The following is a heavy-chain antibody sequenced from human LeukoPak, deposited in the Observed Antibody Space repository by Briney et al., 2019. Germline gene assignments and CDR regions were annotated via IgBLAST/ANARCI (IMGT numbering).Heavy chain of an antibody. CDR1: GFTFDDYA. J-gene: IGHJ3*02. CDR3: AKDSTDDYGDYVSPHDAFDI. Sequence: LRLSCAASGFTFDDYAMHWVRQAPGKGLEWVSGISWNSGSIGYADSVKGRFTISRDNAKNSLYLQMNSLRAEDTALYYCAKDSTDDYGDYVSPHDAFDIWGQGTMVTVSS. D-gene: IGHD4-17*01. CDR2: ISWNSGSI. V-gene: IGHV3-9*01.